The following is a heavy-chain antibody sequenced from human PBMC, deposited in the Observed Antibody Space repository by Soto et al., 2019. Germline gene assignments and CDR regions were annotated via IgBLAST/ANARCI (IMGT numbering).Heavy chain of an antibody. V-gene: IGHV4-59*08. CDR2: IYYSGST. J-gene: IGHJ4*02. CDR1: GGSISSYY. D-gene: IGHD1-26*01. Sequence: PSETLSLTCTVSGGSISSYYWSWIRQPPGKGLEWTGYIYYSGSTNYNPSLKSRVTISVDTSKNQFSLKLSSVTAADTAVYYCARQYGGSYADYWGQGTLVTVSS. CDR3: ARQYGGSYADY.